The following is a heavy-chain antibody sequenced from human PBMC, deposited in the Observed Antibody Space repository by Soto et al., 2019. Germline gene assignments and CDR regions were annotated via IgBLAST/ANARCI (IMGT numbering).Heavy chain of an antibody. J-gene: IGHJ5*02. CDR3: ARGEVVASNWFDP. CDR1: GGSIIDSGSFY. D-gene: IGHD2-15*01. CDR2: IYYSGST. V-gene: IGHV4-31*03. Sequence: QVQMQESGPGLVKPSQTLYLTCSVSGGSIIDSGSFYWNWIRQHPGKGLEWIGYIYYSGSTYYNRSLKSRDTISIDTSKNQFSLKLTSVTAADTAIYYCARGEVVASNWFDPWGQGTLVTVSS.